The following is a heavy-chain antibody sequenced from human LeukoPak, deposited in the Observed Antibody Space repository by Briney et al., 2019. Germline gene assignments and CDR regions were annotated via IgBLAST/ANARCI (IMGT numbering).Heavy chain of an antibody. CDR2: VYTSGET. D-gene: IGHD3-10*01. CDR1: GASISSYD. V-gene: IGHV4-4*07. J-gene: IGHJ5*02. Sequence: SETLSLTCTVSGASISSYDWSWIRQPAGKALEWIGRVYTSGETNYNPSLKSRVTMSVDTSKNQFSLKLSSVTAADTAVYYCARGLGVITPENWFDPWGQGTLVTV. CDR3: ARGLGVITPENWFDP.